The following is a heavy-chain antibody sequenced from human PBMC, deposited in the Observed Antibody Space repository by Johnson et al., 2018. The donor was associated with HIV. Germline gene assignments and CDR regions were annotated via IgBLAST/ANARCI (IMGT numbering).Heavy chain of an antibody. D-gene: IGHD5-24*01. CDR1: GFTFSSYW. Sequence: VQLVESGGGLVLPGGSLRLSCVGSGFTFSSYWMSWVRQAPGKGLEWVSYISNSGSTINYADSVKGRFTVSRDNAKNSLFLQMNSRRAEDTAMYYCARAIGDGYPGMKAFDIWGQGTMVTVSS. J-gene: IGHJ3*02. V-gene: IGHV3-48*04. CDR3: ARAIGDGYPGMKAFDI. CDR2: ISNSGSTI.